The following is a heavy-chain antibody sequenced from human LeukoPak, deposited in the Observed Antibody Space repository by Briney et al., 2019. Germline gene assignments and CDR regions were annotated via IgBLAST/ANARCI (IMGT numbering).Heavy chain of an antibody. CDR2: ISNSGGST. V-gene: IGHV3-23*01. J-gene: IGHJ4*02. CDR3: VRTRPTG. Sequence: PGGSLRLSCAASGVIFSDYGMSWVRQAPGKGLEWVSGISNSGGSTHYADSVQGRFTISRDNSKNTLYLQMNSLRAEDTARYYCVRTRPTGWCQGTLVSVAS. CDR1: GVIFSDYG. D-gene: IGHD4-11*01.